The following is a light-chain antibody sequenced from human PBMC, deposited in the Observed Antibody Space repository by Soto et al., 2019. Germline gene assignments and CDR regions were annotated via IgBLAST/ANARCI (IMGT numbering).Light chain of an antibody. CDR2: EVS. Sequence: QSALTQPASVSGSPGQSITISCTGTSSDIGGYNFVSWYQHHPGRAPKLMIYEVSNRPSGVSNRFSGSKSGDTASLTISGLQAEDEADYYCTSYTTTTTLLYVFGTGTKVNVL. V-gene: IGLV2-14*01. J-gene: IGLJ1*01. CDR3: TSYTTTTTLLYV. CDR1: SSDIGGYNF.